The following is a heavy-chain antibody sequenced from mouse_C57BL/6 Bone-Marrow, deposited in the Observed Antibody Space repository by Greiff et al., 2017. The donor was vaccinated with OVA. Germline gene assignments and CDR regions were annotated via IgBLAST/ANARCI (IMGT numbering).Heavy chain of an antibody. CDR3: ALTQYFDV. CDR1: GYTFTSYW. V-gene: IGHV1-81*01. D-gene: IGHD4-1*01. Sequence: VQLQQPGAELVKPGASVKMSCKASGYTFTSYWITWVKQRTGQGLEWIGEIYPRSGNTYYNEKFKGKATLTADKSSSTAYMELRSLTSEDSAVYFCALTQYFDVWGTGTTVTVSS. J-gene: IGHJ1*03. CDR2: IYPRSGNT.